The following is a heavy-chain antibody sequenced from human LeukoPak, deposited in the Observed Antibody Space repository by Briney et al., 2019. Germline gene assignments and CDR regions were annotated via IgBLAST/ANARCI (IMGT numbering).Heavy chain of an antibody. CDR1: GGTFSSYA. D-gene: IGHD5-12*01. CDR3: ARCGYDLRYYYYMDV. J-gene: IGHJ6*03. Sequence: SVKVSCKASGGTFSSYAISWVRQAPGQGLEWMGGIIPIFGTANYAQKFQGRVTITADESTSTAYMELSSLRSEDTAVYYCARCGYDLRYYYYMDVWGKGTTVTISS. V-gene: IGHV1-69*13. CDR2: IIPIFGTA.